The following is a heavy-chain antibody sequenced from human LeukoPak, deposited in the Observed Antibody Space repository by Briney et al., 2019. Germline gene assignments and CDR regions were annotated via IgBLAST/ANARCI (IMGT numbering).Heavy chain of an antibody. Sequence: GASVKVSCKASGGTFSSYAISWVRQAPGQGLEWMGWINPNSGGTNYAQKFQGRVTMTRDTSISTAYMELSRLRSDDTAVYYCARGLTYYYNSSGYRATNDWGQGTLVTVSS. CDR2: INPNSGGT. J-gene: IGHJ4*02. CDR1: GGTFSSYA. D-gene: IGHD3-22*01. V-gene: IGHV1-2*02. CDR3: ARGLTYYYNSSGYRATND.